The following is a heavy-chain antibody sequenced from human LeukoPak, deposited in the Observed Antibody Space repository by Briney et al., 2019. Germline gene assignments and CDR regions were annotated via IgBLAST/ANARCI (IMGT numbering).Heavy chain of an antibody. Sequence: PSETLSLTCAVYGGSFSGYYWSWIRQPPGKGLEWIVEINHSGSTNYNPSLKSRVTISVDTSKNQFSLKLSSVTAADTAVYYCARHKGYSYANYFDYWGQGTLVTVSS. CDR2: INHSGST. J-gene: IGHJ4*02. V-gene: IGHV4-34*01. CDR3: ARHKGYSYANYFDY. CDR1: GGSFSGYY. D-gene: IGHD5-18*01.